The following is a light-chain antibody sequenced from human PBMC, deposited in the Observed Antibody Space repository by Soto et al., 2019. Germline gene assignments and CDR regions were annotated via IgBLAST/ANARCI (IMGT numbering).Light chain of an antibody. CDR2: EVS. J-gene: IGLJ3*02. V-gene: IGLV2-14*01. CDR3: SSFTTSSTWV. CDR1: SSDVGNCNC. Sequence: QSVLTQPASVSGSPGQSIPISCTGASSDVGNCNCVSWYQQHPGKAPKLMIYEVSNRPSGVSDRFSGSKAGNTASLTISGLQAEDEADYYCSSFTTSSTWVFGGGTKLTVL.